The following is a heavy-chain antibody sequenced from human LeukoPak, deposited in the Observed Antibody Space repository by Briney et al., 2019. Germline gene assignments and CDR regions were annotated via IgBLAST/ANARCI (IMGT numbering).Heavy chain of an antibody. CDR2: ISSSSYI. D-gene: IGHD4-17*01. CDR3: ARDEPDYGDYGGLKYYFDY. Sequence: GGSLRLSCAASGFTFSSYSMNWVRQAPGKGLEWVSSISSSSYIYYADSVKGRFTISRDNAKNSLYLQMNSLRAEDTAVYYCARDEPDYGDYGGLKYYFDYWGQGTLVTVSS. J-gene: IGHJ4*02. V-gene: IGHV3-21*01. CDR1: GFTFSSYS.